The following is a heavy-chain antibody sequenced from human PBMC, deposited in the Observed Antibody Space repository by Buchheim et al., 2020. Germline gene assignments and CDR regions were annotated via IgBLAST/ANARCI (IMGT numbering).Heavy chain of an antibody. J-gene: IGHJ4*02. D-gene: IGHD2-15*01. CDR1: GYTFADYY. CDR3: ARFSGGIDY. CDR2: INPNSGGT. Sequence: QVQLVQSGAEVKKPGASVKVSRKASGYTFADYYVHWVRQAPGQGLEWMGRINPNSGGTKYAQKFQGRITLTKDTSISTAYMELNRLRSDDTVVYYCARFSGGIDYWGQGTL. V-gene: IGHV1-2*05.